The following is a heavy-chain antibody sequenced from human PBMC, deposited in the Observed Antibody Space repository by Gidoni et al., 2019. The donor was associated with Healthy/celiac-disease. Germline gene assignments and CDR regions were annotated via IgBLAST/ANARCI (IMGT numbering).Heavy chain of an antibody. Sequence: EVQLVESGGGLVQPGGSLRLSCAASGFTFSSYDMHWVRQATGKGLEWVSAIGTAGDTYYPGSVKGRFTISRENAKNSLYLQMNSLRAGDTAVYYCARGNQNYYGSGSYYNLQAFDIWGQGTMVTVSS. D-gene: IGHD3-10*01. CDR3: ARGNQNYYGSGSYYNLQAFDI. J-gene: IGHJ3*02. V-gene: IGHV3-13*01. CDR1: GFTFSSYD. CDR2: IGTAGDT.